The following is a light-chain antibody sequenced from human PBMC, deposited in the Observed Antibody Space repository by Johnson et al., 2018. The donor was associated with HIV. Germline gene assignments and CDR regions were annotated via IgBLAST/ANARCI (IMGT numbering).Light chain of an antibody. Sequence: QSVLTQPPSVSAAPGQKVTISCSGSSSNIGNNYVSWYQQLPGTAPKLIIYENNMRPSGIPDRFSASKSGTSATLGITGLQTGDEADYYRATWDSSLTTGGVFGSGTKVTVL. CDR2: ENN. V-gene: IGLV1-51*02. CDR3: ATWDSSLTTGGV. J-gene: IGLJ1*01. CDR1: SSNIGNNY.